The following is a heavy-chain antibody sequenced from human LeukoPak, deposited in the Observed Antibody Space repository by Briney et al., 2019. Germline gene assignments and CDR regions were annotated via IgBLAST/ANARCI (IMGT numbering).Heavy chain of an antibody. V-gene: IGHV3-23*01. Sequence: GGSLRLSCAASGFTFSSYAMSWVRQTPGKGLEWVSTISESAGSIYYADSVKGRSTISRDNSKYTLSLQMNSLRAEDTAVYYCAKAKFGPMSGMDVWGQGTLVTVSS. CDR2: ISESAGSI. CDR1: GFTFSSYA. J-gene: IGHJ4*02. CDR3: AKAKFGPMSGMDV. D-gene: IGHD1-14*01.